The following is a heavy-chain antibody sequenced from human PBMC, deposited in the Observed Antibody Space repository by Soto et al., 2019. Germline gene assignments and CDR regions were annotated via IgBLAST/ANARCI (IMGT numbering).Heavy chain of an antibody. J-gene: IGHJ6*02. CDR3: ARTQGSSTSLEIYYYYYYGMDV. CDR1: GGTFGSYA. V-gene: IGHV1-69*01. D-gene: IGHD2-2*01. CDR2: IIPITGTA. Sequence: QVQLVQSGAEVKKPGSSVKVSCKASGGTFGSYAISWVRQAPGQGPEWMGGIIPITGTANYAQKFQGRVTITANESTSAATMQLSSLKSEDTAVYYCARTQGSSTSLEIYYYYYYGMDVRGQGTKVTVS.